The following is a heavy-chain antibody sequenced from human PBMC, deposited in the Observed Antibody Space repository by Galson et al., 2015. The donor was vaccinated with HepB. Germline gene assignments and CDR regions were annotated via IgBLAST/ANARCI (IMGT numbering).Heavy chain of an antibody. CDR2: ISYDGSNK. D-gene: IGHD3-3*01. Sequence: SLRLSCAASGFTFSSYAMHWVRQAPGKGLEWVAVISYDGSNKYYADSVKGRFTISRDNSKNTLYLQMNSLRAEDTAVYYCARDCRWGVDDFWSGLSPPGGVWGQGTTVTVSS. V-gene: IGHV3-30*04. CDR1: GFTFSSYA. CDR3: ARDCRWGVDDFWSGLSPPGGV. J-gene: IGHJ6*02.